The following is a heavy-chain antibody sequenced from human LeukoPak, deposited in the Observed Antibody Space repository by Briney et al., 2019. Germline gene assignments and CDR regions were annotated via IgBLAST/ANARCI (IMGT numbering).Heavy chain of an antibody. CDR3: ARDGSAWGNYYDSSSFDY. J-gene: IGHJ4*02. D-gene: IGHD3-22*01. CDR2: IYSGGST. V-gene: IGHV3-66*01. Sequence: GGSLRLSCAASGFTVSNNYINWVRQAPGKGLEWVSVIYSGGSTYYADSVKGRFTISRDNSKNTLYLQMNTLRAEDTAVYYCARDGSAWGNYYDSSSFDYWGQGTLVTVSS. CDR1: GFTVSNNY.